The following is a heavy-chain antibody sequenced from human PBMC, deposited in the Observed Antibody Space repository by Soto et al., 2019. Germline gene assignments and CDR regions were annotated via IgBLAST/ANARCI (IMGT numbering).Heavy chain of an antibody. CDR3: AFSRMGELSLSIDD. Sequence: ASVKVSCKASGYTFTNYAIHWVRQAPGQRLEWMGWINAGTGNTEYSQKFQGRVTVTRDTSASTIYMELSSLRSEDTAVYYCAFSRMGELSLSIDDWGQGTLVTVSS. J-gene: IGHJ4*02. CDR2: INAGTGNT. D-gene: IGHD3-16*02. CDR1: GYTFTNYA. V-gene: IGHV1-3*01.